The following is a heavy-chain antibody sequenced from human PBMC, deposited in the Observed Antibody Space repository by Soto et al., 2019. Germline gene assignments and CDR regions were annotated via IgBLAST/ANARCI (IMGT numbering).Heavy chain of an antibody. J-gene: IGHJ4*02. V-gene: IGHV4-4*07. CDR1: GASITGSFF. Sequence: PSETLSLTCTVSGASITGSFFWSWIRQPAGKGLEWIGRFSLSGTTNYNPSLRSRVTMPADVSKNQFSLRLTSATAADTALYYCARGMTPPGAPAWYYFDSWGQGTLVTVSS. CDR2: FSLSGTT. D-gene: IGHD2-8*02. CDR3: ARGMTPPGAPAWYYFDS.